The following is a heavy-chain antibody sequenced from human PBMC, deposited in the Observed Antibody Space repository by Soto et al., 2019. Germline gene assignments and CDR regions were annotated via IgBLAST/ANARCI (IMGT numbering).Heavy chain of an antibody. V-gene: IGHV3-73*01. Sequence: DVQVVQSGGGLVQPGGSQKLSCAASGFAFNDSAMHWVRQASGKGLEWVARVRSKTNNYATAYPVSVRGRFTVSRDDSMGTTYLQMNSLKTEDTAMYYCTNHVVWGQGVLVTVSS. CDR2: VRSKTNNYAT. CDR3: TNHVV. J-gene: IGHJ4*02. CDR1: GFAFNDSA.